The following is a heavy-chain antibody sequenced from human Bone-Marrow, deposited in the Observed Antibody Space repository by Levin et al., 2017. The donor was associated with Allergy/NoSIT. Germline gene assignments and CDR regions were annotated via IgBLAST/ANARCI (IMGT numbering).Heavy chain of an antibody. V-gene: IGHV4-30-4*01. CDR3: ARVSGSSWAYYYYAVDV. CDR1: GASINSGDYY. D-gene: IGHD6-13*01. J-gene: IGHJ6*02. CDR2: ITYSGST. Sequence: SETLSLTCSVSGASINSGDYYWSWIRQTPGKGLEWIGYITYSGSTNYNPSLKRRVTISAETSKNQFSLNLRSVTAADTAVFYCARVSGSSWAYYYYAVDVWGQGTTVTVSS.